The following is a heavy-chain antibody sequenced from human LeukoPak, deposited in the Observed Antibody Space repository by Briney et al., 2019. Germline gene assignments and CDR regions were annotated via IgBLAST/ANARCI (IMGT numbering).Heavy chain of an antibody. Sequence: PSETLSLTCTVSGGSISSGSYYWSWIRQPAGKGLEWIGRIYTSGSTNYNPSLKSRVTISVDTSKNQFSLKLSSVTAADTAVYYCARVATDYGDYGHGMDVWGQGTTVTVSS. CDR2: IYTSGST. CDR3: ARVATDYGDYGHGMDV. V-gene: IGHV4-61*02. CDR1: GGSISSGSYY. D-gene: IGHD4-17*01. J-gene: IGHJ6*02.